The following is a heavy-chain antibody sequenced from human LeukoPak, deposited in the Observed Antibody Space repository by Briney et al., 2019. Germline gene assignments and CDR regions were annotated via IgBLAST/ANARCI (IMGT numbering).Heavy chain of an antibody. D-gene: IGHD6-13*01. V-gene: IGHV3-20*04. CDR3: ARGAAGQRGFDY. CDR2: INWNGGST. CDR1: GFTFSSHA. J-gene: IGHJ4*02. Sequence: GGSLRLSCAASGFTFSSHATSWVRQAPGKGLEWVSGINWNGGSTRYPDSVRGRFTISRDNAKSSLYLQMNSLRAEDTALYYCARGAAGQRGFDYWGQGTLVTVSS.